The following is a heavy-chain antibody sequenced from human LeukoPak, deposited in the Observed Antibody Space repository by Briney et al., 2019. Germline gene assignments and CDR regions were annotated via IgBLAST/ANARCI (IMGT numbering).Heavy chain of an antibody. J-gene: IGHJ6*02. V-gene: IGHV1-2*02. D-gene: IGHD1-7*01. CDR2: INPNSGGT. CDR3: AREPLFFDAGTRADYYYGMDV. CDR1: GYTFTGYY. Sequence: GASVKVSCKASGYTFTGYYMHWVRQAPGQGLEWMGWINPNSGGTNYAQKFQGRVTMTRDTSISTAYMELSRLRSDDTAVYYCAREPLFFDAGTRADYYYGMDVWGQGTTVTVSS.